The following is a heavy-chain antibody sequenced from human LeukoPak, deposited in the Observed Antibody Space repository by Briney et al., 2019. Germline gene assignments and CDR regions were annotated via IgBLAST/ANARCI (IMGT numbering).Heavy chain of an antibody. V-gene: IGHV1-46*01. CDR3: ARDVPHNCFDP. CDR1: GYTFTGYY. J-gene: IGHJ5*02. Sequence: ASVKVSCKASGYTFTGYYIHWVRQAPGQGLEWVGLIYPSGGWTNYAQKFQGRVTMTTDTSTSTVYMELSSLRSEDTAIYYCARDVPHNCFDPWGQGTLVTVSP. CDR2: IYPSGGWT.